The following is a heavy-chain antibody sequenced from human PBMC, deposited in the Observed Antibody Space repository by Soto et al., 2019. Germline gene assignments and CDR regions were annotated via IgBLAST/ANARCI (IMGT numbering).Heavy chain of an antibody. CDR2: ISAYNGNT. CDR1: GYTFTGYY. J-gene: IGHJ6*02. Sequence: ASVKVSCKASGYTFTGYYMHWVRQAPGQGLEWMGWISAYNGNTNYAQKLQGRVTMTTDTSTSTAYMELRSLRSDDTAVYYCARVTLGSSWTPYYYYGMDVWGQGTTVTVSS. CDR3: ARVTLGSSWTPYYYYGMDV. D-gene: IGHD6-13*01. V-gene: IGHV1-18*04.